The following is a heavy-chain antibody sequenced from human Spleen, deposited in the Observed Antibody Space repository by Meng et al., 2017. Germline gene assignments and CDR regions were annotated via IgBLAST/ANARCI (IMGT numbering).Heavy chain of an antibody. D-gene: IGHD3-16*01. J-gene: IGHJ4*02. CDR1: GFTFSSYW. Sequence: GESLKISCAASGFTFSSYWMGWVRQAPGKGLEWVANIKQDGSKIEYVDSVKGRFIISRDNAKNSLYLQLDSLRAEDTAIYYCSRDATRGGDFDQWGQGTLVTGSS. V-gene: IGHV3-7*01. CDR3: SRDATRGGDFDQ. CDR2: IKQDGSKI.